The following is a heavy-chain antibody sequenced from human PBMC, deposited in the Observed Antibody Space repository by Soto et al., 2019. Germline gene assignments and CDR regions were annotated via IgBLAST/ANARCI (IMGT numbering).Heavy chain of an antibody. J-gene: IGHJ3*01. CDR1: GYIFTGYY. Sequence: ASVKVSCKTSGYIFTGYYMHWVRQAPGQGLEWMGWLNPMSDGSYSAQKFRGRVIMTGDTSTSTAYLEVTGLTSDDTAVYFCARGPLRNDEYDFWGKGTLVTVSS. CDR3: ARGPLRNDEYDF. CDR2: LNPMSDGS. D-gene: IGHD2-15*01. V-gene: IGHV1-2*02.